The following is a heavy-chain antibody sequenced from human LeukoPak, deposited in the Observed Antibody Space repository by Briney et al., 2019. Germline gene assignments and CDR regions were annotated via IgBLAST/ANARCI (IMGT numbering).Heavy chain of an antibody. CDR1: EFTFSSYA. V-gene: IGHV3-23*01. Sequence: GGSLRLSCAASEFTFSSYAMSWVRQAPGKGLEWVSAISGSGGSTYYADSVKGRFTISRDNSKNTLYLQMNSLRAEDTAVYYCAKDLQAAAGPRNYVHWGQGTLVTVSS. CDR2: ISGSGGST. J-gene: IGHJ4*02. CDR3: AKDLQAAAGPRNYVH. D-gene: IGHD6-13*01.